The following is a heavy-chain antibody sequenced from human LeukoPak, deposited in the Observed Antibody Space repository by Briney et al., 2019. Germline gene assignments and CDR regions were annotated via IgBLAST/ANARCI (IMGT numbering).Heavy chain of an antibody. CDR1: GFTFSSYG. J-gene: IGHJ4*02. V-gene: IGHV3-30*18. D-gene: IGHD3-10*01. CDR2: ISYDGSNK. CDR3: AKDRGSRVRGVISY. Sequence: PGGSLRLSCAASGFTFSSYGMHWVRQAPGKGLEWVAVISYDGSNKYYADSVKGRFTISRDNSKNTLYLRMNSLRAEDTAVYYCAKDRGSRVRGVISYWGQGTLVTVSS.